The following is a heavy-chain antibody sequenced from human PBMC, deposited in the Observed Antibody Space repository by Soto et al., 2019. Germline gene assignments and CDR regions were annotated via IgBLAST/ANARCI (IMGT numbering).Heavy chain of an antibody. CDR1: GFIFSKYG. V-gene: IGHV3-30*18. D-gene: IGHD3-10*01. CDR2: ISYDGSNK. Sequence: QVQLVESGGGVVQPGRSLRLSCGASGFIFSKYGMHWVRQAPGKGLEWVAVISYDGSNKYYAESVKGRFIITRDKSENTLNLKINRLRDEDTALYYCAKDLGSGKPYYYYAMNVWGQGTTVTVSS. CDR3: AKDLGSGKPYYYYAMNV. J-gene: IGHJ6*02.